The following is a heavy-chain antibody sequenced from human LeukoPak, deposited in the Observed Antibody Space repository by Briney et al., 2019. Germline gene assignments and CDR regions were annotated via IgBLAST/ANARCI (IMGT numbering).Heavy chain of an antibody. CDR3: ARQSLMIRSGSFLYYFDF. J-gene: IGHJ4*02. Sequence: ASVKVSCKASGYTFTSYGISWVRQAPGQGLEWMGWISAYNGNTNYAQKFQGRVTITADKSTDTAYMELSSLRSEDTAVYYCARQSLMIRSGSFLYYFDFWGQGTQLTVSS. CDR2: ISAYNGNT. CDR1: GYTFTSYG. D-gene: IGHD3-10*01. V-gene: IGHV1-18*01.